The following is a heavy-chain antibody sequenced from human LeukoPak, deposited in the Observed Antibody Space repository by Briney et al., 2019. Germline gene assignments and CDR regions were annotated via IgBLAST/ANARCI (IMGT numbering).Heavy chain of an antibody. D-gene: IGHD3-22*01. CDR3: ARVTTGGYYNC. V-gene: IGHV4-61*02. CDR1: GGSISSGSYY. J-gene: IGHJ4*02. Sequence: KPSQTLSLTCTVSGGSISSGSYYWSWIRQPAGKGLEWIGRIYTSGSTNYNPSLKSRVTISVDTSKNQFSLKLSSVTAADTALYYCARVTTGGYYNCWGQGTLVTVSS. CDR2: IYTSGST.